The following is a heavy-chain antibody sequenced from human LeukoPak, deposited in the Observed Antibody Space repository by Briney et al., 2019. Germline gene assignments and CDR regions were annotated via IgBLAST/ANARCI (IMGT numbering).Heavy chain of an antibody. CDR1: GFTFSSYA. V-gene: IGHV3-64*01. Sequence: GGSLRLSCAASGFTFSSYAMHWVRQAPGKGLEYVSAISSNGGSTYYANSVKGRFTISRDNSKNTLYLQMGSLRAEDTAVYYCARGGYSGYDYFDYWGQGTLVTVSS. CDR3: ARGGYSGYDYFDY. CDR2: ISSNGGST. J-gene: IGHJ4*02. D-gene: IGHD5-12*01.